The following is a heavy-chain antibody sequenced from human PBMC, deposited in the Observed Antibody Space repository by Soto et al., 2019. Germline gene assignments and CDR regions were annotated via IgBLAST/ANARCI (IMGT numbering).Heavy chain of an antibody. CDR2: IYYSGST. Sequence: SETLSLTCTVSGGSISSGGYYWSWIRQHPGKGLEWIGYIYYSGSTYYNPSLKSRVTISVDTSKNQFSLKLSSVTPADTAVYYYARDMKFDYYDSSGLGPPSYYYGMDVWGQGTTVTVSS. D-gene: IGHD3-22*01. CDR1: GGSISSGGYY. V-gene: IGHV4-31*02. CDR3: ARDMKFDYYDSSGLGPPSYYYGMDV. J-gene: IGHJ6*02.